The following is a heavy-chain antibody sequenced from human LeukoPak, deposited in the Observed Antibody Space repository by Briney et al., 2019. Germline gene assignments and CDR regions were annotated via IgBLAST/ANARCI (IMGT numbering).Heavy chain of an antibody. V-gene: IGHV4-59*01. Sequence: SETLSLTCTVSGGSISSYYWSWIRQPPGKGLEWIGYIYYSGSTNYNPSLKGRVTISVDTSKNQFSLKLSSVTAAVTAVYYCARASGSGSYLVYWGQGTLVTVSS. CDR2: IYYSGST. CDR1: GGSISSYY. CDR3: ARASGSGSYLVY. D-gene: IGHD3-10*01. J-gene: IGHJ4*02.